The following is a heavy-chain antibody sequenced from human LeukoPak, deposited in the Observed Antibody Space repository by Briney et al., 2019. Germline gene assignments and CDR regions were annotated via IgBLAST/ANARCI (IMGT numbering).Heavy chain of an antibody. CDR2: IKQDGSEK. D-gene: IGHD6-19*01. V-gene: IGHV3-7*01. Sequence: GGSLSLSCAASGFTHRSYWLGWLRQPPGKGLEGVANIKQDGSEKYYVDSVKGRFTISRDNAKNSLYLQMNSLRAEDTAVYYCARDQPDQWLVDYWGRGTLVTVSS. J-gene: IGHJ4*02. CDR1: GFTHRSYW. CDR3: ARDQPDQWLVDY.